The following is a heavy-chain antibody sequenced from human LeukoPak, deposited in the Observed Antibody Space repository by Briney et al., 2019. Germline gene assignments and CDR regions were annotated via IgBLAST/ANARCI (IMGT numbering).Heavy chain of an antibody. D-gene: IGHD3-22*01. CDR3: ARDHDSSGLDY. V-gene: IGHV4-31*03. Sequence: SQTLSLTCTVSGGSISSGGYYWSWIRQHPGKGLEWIGYIYYSGRTYYNPSLKSRVTISVDTSKNQFSLKLSSVTAADTAVYYCARDHDSSGLDYWGQGTLVTVSS. CDR1: GGSISSGGYY. J-gene: IGHJ4*02. CDR2: IYYSGRT.